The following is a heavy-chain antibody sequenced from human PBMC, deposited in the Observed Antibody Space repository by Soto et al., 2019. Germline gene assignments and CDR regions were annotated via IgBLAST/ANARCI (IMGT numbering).Heavy chain of an antibody. CDR3: AKFRRNGYSFDN. Sequence: GGSLRLSCKASGFSFSYSEMNWVRQAPGKGLEWLSYISASGSPIYYADSVKGRFTISRDNAKNSLYLQMNSLRAGDTAVYYCAKFRRNGYSFDNWGQGALVTVSS. J-gene: IGHJ4*01. CDR2: ISASGSPI. D-gene: IGHD4-4*01. CDR1: GFSFSYSE. V-gene: IGHV3-48*03.